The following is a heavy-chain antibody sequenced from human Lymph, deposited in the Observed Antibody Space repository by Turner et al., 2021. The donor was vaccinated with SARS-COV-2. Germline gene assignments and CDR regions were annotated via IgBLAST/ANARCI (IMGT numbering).Heavy chain of an antibody. CDR2: MNPNSGNE. V-gene: IGHV1-8*01. Sequence: QVQLVPSGAEVNKPGASVKVSCKASGYTFTSYDINWVRQATGQGLGWMGGMNPNSGNEGKAQKFQGRDTMTRTISISTAYMELSTLRAEDTAVYYWARGRDSGGGMDVWGQGTTVTVSS. J-gene: IGHJ6*02. CDR3: ARGRDSGGGMDV. CDR1: GYTFTSYD. D-gene: IGHD1-26*01.